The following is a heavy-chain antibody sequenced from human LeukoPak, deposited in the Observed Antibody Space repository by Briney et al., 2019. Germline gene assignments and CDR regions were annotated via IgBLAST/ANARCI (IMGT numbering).Heavy chain of an antibody. CDR1: GFAVSSNH. CDR3: AKLVDYCEGRTCFTSYYYTDI. J-gene: IGHJ6*03. Sequence: GGSLRLSCAASGFAVSSNHMNWVRQAPGKGLEWVSVIFNGGSTYYADSVKGRFTVSRDHSRNTVDLQMSSLTLEDTAVYFCAKLVDYCEGRTCFTSYYYTDIWGKGTTVTVSS. D-gene: IGHD4/OR15-4a*01. V-gene: IGHV3-53*05. CDR2: IFNGGST.